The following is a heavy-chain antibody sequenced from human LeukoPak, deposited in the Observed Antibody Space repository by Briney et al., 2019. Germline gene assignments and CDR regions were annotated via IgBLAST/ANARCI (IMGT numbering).Heavy chain of an antibody. CDR1: GYTFTSYS. J-gene: IGHJ4*02. D-gene: IGHD3-16*02. Sequence: ASVKVSCKASGYTFTSYSISWVRQAPGQGLEWMGWISAYNGNTNYAQKLQGRVTMTTDTSTSTAYMELRSLRSDDTAVYYCARSIMITFGGVIAYFDYWGQGTLVTVSS. CDR3: ARSIMITFGGVIAYFDY. V-gene: IGHV1-18*01. CDR2: ISAYNGNT.